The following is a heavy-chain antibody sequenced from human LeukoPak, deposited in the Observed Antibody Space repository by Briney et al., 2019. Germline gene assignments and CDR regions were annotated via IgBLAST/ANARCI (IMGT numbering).Heavy chain of an antibody. Sequence: GGSLRLSCAASGFTFSSYGMHWVRQAPGKGLEWVAVIWYDGSNKYYADSVKGRFTISRDNSKNTLYLQMNSLRAEDTAVYYCARDTGGGIVVVPAAVDYWGQGTLVTVSS. CDR3: ARDTGGGIVVVPAAVDY. J-gene: IGHJ4*02. D-gene: IGHD2-2*01. CDR1: GFTFSSYG. CDR2: IWYDGSNK. V-gene: IGHV3-33*01.